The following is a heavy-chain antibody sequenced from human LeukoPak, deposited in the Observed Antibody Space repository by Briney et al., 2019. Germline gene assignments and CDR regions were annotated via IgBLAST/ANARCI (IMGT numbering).Heavy chain of an antibody. CDR3: ARGPIRAAAALRGHNWFDP. Sequence: PSETLSLTCGVYGGSFSGYYWSWIRQPPGKGLEWIGEINHSGSTNYNPSLKSRVTISVDTSKNQFSLKLSSVTAADTAVYYCARGPIRAAAALRGHNWFDPWGQGTLVTVSS. CDR2: INHSGST. D-gene: IGHD6-13*01. V-gene: IGHV4-34*01. J-gene: IGHJ5*02. CDR1: GGSFSGYY.